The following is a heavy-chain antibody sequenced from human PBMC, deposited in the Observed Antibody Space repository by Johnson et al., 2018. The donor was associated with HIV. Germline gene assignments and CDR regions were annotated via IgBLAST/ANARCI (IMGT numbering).Heavy chain of an antibody. V-gene: IGHV3-30-3*01. D-gene: IGHD3-10*01. J-gene: IGHJ3*02. CDR3: ASSYSESDAFDI. Sequence: QVQLVESGGDLVQPGGSLRLSCAASGFTFSSYWMHWVRQDPGKGLEWVAVISYDGSNKYYADSVKGRFTISRDNSKNTLYLQMNSLRAEDTAVYYCASSYSESDAFDIWGQGTMVTVSS. CDR2: ISYDGSNK. CDR1: GFTFSSYW.